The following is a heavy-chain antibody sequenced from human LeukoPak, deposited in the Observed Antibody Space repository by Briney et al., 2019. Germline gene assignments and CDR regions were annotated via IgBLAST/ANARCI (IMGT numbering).Heavy chain of an antibody. J-gene: IGHJ4*02. CDR2: IYYSGST. CDR3: ARTSGGDDILTVDY. CDR1: GGSISSGGYY. D-gene: IGHD3-9*01. V-gene: IGHV4-31*03. Sequence: SETLSLTCTVSGGSISSGGYYWSRIRQHPGKSLEWIGYIYYSGSTYYNPSLKSRVTISVDTSKNQFSLKLSSVTAADTAVYYCARTSGGDDILTVDYWGQGTLVTVSS.